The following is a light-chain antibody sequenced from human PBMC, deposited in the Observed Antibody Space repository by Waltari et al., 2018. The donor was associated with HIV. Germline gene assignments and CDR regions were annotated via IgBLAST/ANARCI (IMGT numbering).Light chain of an antibody. Sequence: QSTLTQPRSVSGSPGQPVTISCTGTSSDVGRYDDVYWYQQHPGKAPELIMYDVTTRPSGFPDRFSGSKSGNTASLTISGLQAGDESDFYCCSYAGGYTLVFGGGTKLTVL. CDR2: DVT. CDR1: SSDVGRYDD. V-gene: IGLV2-11*01. J-gene: IGLJ2*01. CDR3: CSYAGGYTLV.